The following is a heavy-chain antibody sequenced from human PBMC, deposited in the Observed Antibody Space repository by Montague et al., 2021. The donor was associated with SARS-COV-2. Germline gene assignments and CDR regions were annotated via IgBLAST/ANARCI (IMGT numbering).Heavy chain of an antibody. CDR1: GVSVRDYY. V-gene: IGHV4-59*08. D-gene: IGHD3-9*01. Sequence: SETLSLTCTVSGVSVRDYYWSWIRQPPGKGMELVGDVLYNKGTNFNPSLKSRVGISVDTSKNQFSLRLTSVTAADTALYYCVRHPHYDGLNGPQDFWGQGTLVTVPS. CDR2: VLYNKGT. J-gene: IGHJ4*02. CDR3: VRHPHYDGLNGPQDF.